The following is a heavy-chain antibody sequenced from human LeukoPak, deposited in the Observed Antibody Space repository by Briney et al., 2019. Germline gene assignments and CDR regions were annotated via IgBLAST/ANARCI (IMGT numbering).Heavy chain of an antibody. CDR2: ISSSGGST. Sequence: GGSLRLSCAASGFTCSPCGMTWIRQAPGKGLEWVAAISSSGGSTAHADSVKGRFTISRDNSDNTVSLQMNSLRDEDTALYYCAKMDSYRTPVGADSGGYYSDYWGQGTLVTVSS. V-gene: IGHV3-23*01. CDR3: AKMDSYRTPVGADSGGYYSDY. J-gene: IGHJ4*02. D-gene: IGHD1-26*01. CDR1: GFTCSPCG.